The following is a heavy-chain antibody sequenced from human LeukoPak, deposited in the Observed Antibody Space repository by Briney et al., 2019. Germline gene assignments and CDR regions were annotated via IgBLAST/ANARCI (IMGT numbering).Heavy chain of an antibody. V-gene: IGHV4-38-2*01. Sequence: ASETLSLTCAVSGYSISSGYYWGWIRQPPGKGLAWIGSIYHSGSTYYNPSLKSRVTISVDTSKNQFSLKLSSVTAADTAVYYCARGYSYGNGYFDYWGQGTLVTVSS. J-gene: IGHJ4*02. CDR3: ARGYSYGNGYFDY. CDR1: GYSISSGYY. CDR2: IYHSGST. D-gene: IGHD5-18*01.